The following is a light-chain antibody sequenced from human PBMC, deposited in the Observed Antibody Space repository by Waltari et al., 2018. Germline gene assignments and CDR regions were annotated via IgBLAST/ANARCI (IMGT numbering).Light chain of an antibody. Sequence: VLTQSPDTLSLSPGDRATLSFRARQSLTKRYLVWYQHKPGQAPRLLIYGASNRAAGIPDRFSGSGSGTDFTLTISRLEPDDSAVYYCQQYGSSIMYTFGQGTKLEIK. CDR1: QSLTKRY. V-gene: IGKV3-20*01. J-gene: IGKJ2*01. CDR3: QQYGSSIMYT. CDR2: GAS.